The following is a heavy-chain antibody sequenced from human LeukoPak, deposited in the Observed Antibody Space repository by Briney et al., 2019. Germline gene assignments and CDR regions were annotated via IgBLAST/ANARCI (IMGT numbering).Heavy chain of an antibody. CDR2: IIPILGIA. J-gene: IGHJ6*02. CDR1: GGTFSSYA. Sequence: SVKVSCKASGGTFSSYAISWVRQAPGQGLEWMGRIIPILGIANYAQKFQGRVTITADKSTSTAYMELSSLRSEDTAVYYCARDLPRTPFNYYYYGMDVWGQGTTVTVSS. CDR3: ARDLPRTPFNYYYYGMDV. V-gene: IGHV1-69*04.